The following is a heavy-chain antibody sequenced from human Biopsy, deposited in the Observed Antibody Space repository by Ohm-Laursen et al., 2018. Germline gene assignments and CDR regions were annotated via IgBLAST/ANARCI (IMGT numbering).Heavy chain of an antibody. CDR1: GFTFSSSW. CDR3: VRGRSMDV. Sequence: SLRLSCTASGFTFSSSWMTWVRQAPGKGLEWVAMIKQDGSEDYYADSVKGRFTISRDNAQKSLDLQLNSLRAEDTAVYYCVRGRSMDVWGQGTRSPSP. CDR2: IKQDGSED. J-gene: IGHJ6*02. V-gene: IGHV3-7*01.